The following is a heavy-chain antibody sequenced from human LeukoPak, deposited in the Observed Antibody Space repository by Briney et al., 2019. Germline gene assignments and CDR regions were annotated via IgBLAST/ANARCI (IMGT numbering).Heavy chain of an antibody. CDR1: GYTITGYY. D-gene: IGHD5-18*01. Sequence: ASVKVSFKASGYTITGYYIHWVRQAPGQGLEWMGWINPNSGGTYYPQNFQGRVTMTRDTSISTVYMELSRLGSDDTALYYCARDVGYSFADYWYFDLWGRGTLVTVSS. V-gene: IGHV1-2*02. J-gene: IGHJ2*01. CDR3: ARDVGYSFADYWYFDL. CDR2: INPNSGGT.